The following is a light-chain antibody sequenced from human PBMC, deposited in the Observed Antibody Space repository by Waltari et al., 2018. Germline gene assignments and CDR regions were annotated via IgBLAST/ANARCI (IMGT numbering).Light chain of an antibody. CDR1: QSVANNY. J-gene: IGKJ2*01. Sequence: EIVLTQSPRTLSLSPGERGTLSCRASQSVANNYLAWYQQRPGQAPRLLIYGASTRATGIPDRFTGSGSGTDFTLTLSRLEPADFAVYFCQQYVRSPYTFGQGTKLEIK. CDR3: QQYVRSPYT. CDR2: GAS. V-gene: IGKV3-20*01.